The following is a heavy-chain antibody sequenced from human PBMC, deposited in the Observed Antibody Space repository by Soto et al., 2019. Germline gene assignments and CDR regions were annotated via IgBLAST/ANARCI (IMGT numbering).Heavy chain of an antibody. V-gene: IGHV4-34*01. CDR2: INHSGTT. Sequence: PSETLSLTCAVDGGSVSGYFWSWIRQPPGKGLEWIGEINHSGTTSYSPSLDSRVTTSVDTSKNQFSLRLSSVTAADTAIYYCARRYCSDSYCSYFDYWGRGTLVTVSS. D-gene: IGHD2-15*01. J-gene: IGHJ4*02. CDR1: GGSVSGYF. CDR3: ARRYCSDSYCSYFDY.